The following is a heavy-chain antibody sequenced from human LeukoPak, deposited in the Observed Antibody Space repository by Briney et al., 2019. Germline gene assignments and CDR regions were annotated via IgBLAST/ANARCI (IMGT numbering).Heavy chain of an antibody. D-gene: IGHD2-2*01. Sequence: ASVKVSCKASGYTFSGYYMHWVRQAPGQGHEWMGWISPKSGDTNYAQNFQGRVTMTRDTSISTAYMELSRLTSDGTAVYYCARGRDKTTSPAIDYWGQGTLVTVSS. V-gene: IGHV1-2*02. CDR2: ISPKSGDT. CDR3: ARGRDKTTSPAIDY. CDR1: GYTFSGYY. J-gene: IGHJ4*02.